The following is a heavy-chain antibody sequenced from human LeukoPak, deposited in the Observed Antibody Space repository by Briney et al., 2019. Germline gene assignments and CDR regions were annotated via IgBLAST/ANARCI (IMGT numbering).Heavy chain of an antibody. CDR2: INHSGST. CDR3: ARDPPGTGG. CDR1: GVSFSGYY. J-gene: IGHJ4*02. D-gene: IGHD3-10*01. Sequence: SETLSLTCAVYGVSFSGYYLSWIRQPPGKGLEWIGEINHSGSTNYNPSLKSRVTISVDTSKNQFSLKLSSVTAADTAVYYCARDPPGTGGWGQGTLVTVSS. V-gene: IGHV4-34*01.